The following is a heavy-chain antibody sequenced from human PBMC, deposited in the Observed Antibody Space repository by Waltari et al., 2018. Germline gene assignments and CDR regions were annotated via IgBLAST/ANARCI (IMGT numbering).Heavy chain of an antibody. J-gene: IGHJ4*02. CDR2: IIPILGIA. V-gene: IGHV1-69*02. D-gene: IGHD6-13*01. Sequence: VQLVQSGAEVKKPGSSVKVSCKASGGTFSSYTISWGRQAPGQGLEWMGRIIPILGIANYAQKFQGRVTITADKSTSTAYMELSSLRSEDTAVYYCARGGSGYHFDYWGQGTLVTVSS. CDR3: ARGGSGYHFDY. CDR1: GGTFSSYT.